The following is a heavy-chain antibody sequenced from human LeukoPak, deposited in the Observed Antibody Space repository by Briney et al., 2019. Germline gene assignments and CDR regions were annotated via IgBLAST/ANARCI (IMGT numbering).Heavy chain of an antibody. CDR3: ARGFGLSERTFDY. Sequence: PGGSLRLSCAASGFTVSSNYMSWVREATGKGLEWVSFISSSSTYIYYADSVKGRFTISTDNAKNSLSLQMNSLRAEDTAVYYCARGFGLSERTFDYWGQGTLVTVSS. CDR1: GFTVSSNY. CDR2: ISSSSTYI. D-gene: IGHD3-10*01. V-gene: IGHV3-21*01. J-gene: IGHJ4*02.